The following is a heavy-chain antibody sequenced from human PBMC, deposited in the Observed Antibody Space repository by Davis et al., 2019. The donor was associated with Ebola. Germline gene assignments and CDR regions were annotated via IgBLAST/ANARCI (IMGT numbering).Heavy chain of an antibody. CDR1: GFTFSSNA. Sequence: PGGSLRLSCSASGFTFSSNAMHWVRQAPGKGLEYVSAISSNGGSTYYADSVKGRFTISRDNSKNALYLQMSSLRAEDTAVYYCVKSIVVVPAAILPIDAFDIWGQGTMVTVSS. CDR2: ISSNGGST. D-gene: IGHD2-2*01. V-gene: IGHV3-64D*08. CDR3: VKSIVVVPAAILPIDAFDI. J-gene: IGHJ3*02.